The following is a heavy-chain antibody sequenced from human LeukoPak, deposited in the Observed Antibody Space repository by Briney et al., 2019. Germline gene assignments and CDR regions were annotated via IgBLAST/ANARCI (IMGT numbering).Heavy chain of an antibody. J-gene: IGHJ4*02. Sequence: GGSLRLSCAVSGFTLTNHAVSWVRQAPGKGLEWVSIVVGTGGTYHADSVRGRFTISRDNSKNTLYLQMNSLRAEDTAVYYCARDSSDYGGKGVDYWGQGTLVTVSS. CDR1: GFTLTNHA. CDR3: ARDSSDYGGKGVDY. V-gene: IGHV3-23*01. D-gene: IGHD4-23*01. CDR2: VVGTGGT.